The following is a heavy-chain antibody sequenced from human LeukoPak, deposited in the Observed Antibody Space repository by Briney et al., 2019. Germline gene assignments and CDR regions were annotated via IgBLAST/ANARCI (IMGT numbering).Heavy chain of an antibody. J-gene: IGHJ6*02. CDR2: IKQDGSEK. Sequence: GGSLRLSCAAAGFAFSSYWMSWVRQAPGKGLEWVANIKQDGSEKYYVDSVKGRFTISRDNAKNSLYLQMNSLRAEDTAVYYCAGDSHGMDVWGQGTTVTVSS. V-gene: IGHV3-7*01. CDR1: GFAFSSYW. CDR3: AGDSHGMDV.